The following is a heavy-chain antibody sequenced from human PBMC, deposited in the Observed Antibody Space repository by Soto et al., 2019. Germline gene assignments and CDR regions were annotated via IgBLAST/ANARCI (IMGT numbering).Heavy chain of an antibody. CDR3: VSQRKTVITQDYFDY. CDR1: GGSVTNSSYY. Sequence: KASETLSLTCTVSGGSVTNSSYYWGWIRQSPGKGLEWIGSVYYRGRSYSKSSVKSRVTISVDTSKNQFSLNLNSVTASDTAVYFCVSQRKTVITQDYFDYWGPGALVTVYS. CDR2: VYYRGRS. J-gene: IGHJ4*02. V-gene: IGHV4-39*01. D-gene: IGHD1-20*01.